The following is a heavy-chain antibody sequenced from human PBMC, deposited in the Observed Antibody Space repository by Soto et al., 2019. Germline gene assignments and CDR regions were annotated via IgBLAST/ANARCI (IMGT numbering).Heavy chain of an antibody. J-gene: IGHJ6*02. CDR2: IGTAGDP. CDR3: AREGDDSIGNYCYAMDV. Sequence: PGRSLRLSCVASGFILSGYEMPWARQPSGKGLEWVSAIGTAGDPYYSGSVKGRFTISRGNAENSLYLQMKNLRAGDTAVYYCAREGDDSIGNYCYAMDVWGPGTTVTVSS. CDR1: GFILSGYE. D-gene: IGHD3-3*02. V-gene: IGHV3-13*05.